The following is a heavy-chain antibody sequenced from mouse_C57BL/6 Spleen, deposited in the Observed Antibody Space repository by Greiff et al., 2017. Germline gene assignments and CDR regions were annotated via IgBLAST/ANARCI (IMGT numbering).Heavy chain of an antibody. D-gene: IGHD3-2*02. CDR2: VNPSDSYT. CDR3: ARCSSSGYGAMGC. CDR1: GYTFTSYW. Sequence: QVQLQQPGAELVMPGASVKLSCKASGYTFTSYWMHWVKQRPGQGLEWIGEVNPSDSYTNYNKKFKGKSTLTVDKSSSTAYMQLSSLASEDSAVYYWARCSSSGYGAMGCWGQGTSVTVSS. V-gene: IGHV1-69*01. J-gene: IGHJ4*01.